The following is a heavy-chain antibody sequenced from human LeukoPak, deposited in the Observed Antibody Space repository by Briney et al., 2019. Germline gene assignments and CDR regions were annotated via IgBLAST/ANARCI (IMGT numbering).Heavy chain of an antibody. V-gene: IGHV4-34*01. J-gene: IGHJ4*02. CDR3: ASKTYYYGSGSYYRY. Sequence: PSETLSLTCAVYGGSLSGYYWSWIRQPPGKGLEWIGEINHSGSTNYNPSLKSRVTISVDTSKNQFSLKLSSVTAADTAVYYCASKTYYYGSGSYYRYWGQGTLVTVSS. D-gene: IGHD3-10*01. CDR1: GGSLSGYY. CDR2: INHSGST.